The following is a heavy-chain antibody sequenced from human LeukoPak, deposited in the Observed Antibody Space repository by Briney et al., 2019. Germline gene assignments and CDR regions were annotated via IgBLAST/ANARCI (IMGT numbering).Heavy chain of an antibody. V-gene: IGHV1-18*01. Sequence: ASVNVSCKASGYSFTSSGITWVRRAPGQGLEWMGWISTYNANTHYAQNLQGRVSMTTDTSTGTAYMELRSLRSDDTAVYYCARDRRGGQFGTGLLYYFDYWGQGTLVTVSS. CDR1: GYSFTSSG. J-gene: IGHJ4*02. D-gene: IGHD3/OR15-3a*01. CDR3: ARDRRGGQFGTGLLYYFDY. CDR2: ISTYNANT.